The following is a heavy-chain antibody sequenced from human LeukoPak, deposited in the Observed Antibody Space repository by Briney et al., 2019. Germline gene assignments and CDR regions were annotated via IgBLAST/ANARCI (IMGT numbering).Heavy chain of an antibody. CDR1: GGSFSGYY. D-gene: IGHD6-6*01. CDR2: INDSGST. Sequence: SETLSLTCAVYGGSFSGYYWSWVRQPPGKGLEWVGEINDSGSTNYNPSRKSRVTISVDTSKNQFSLKLSSVTAADTAVYYCASIAARPFYYYYYYMDVWGKGTTVTVSS. CDR3: ASIAARPFYYYYYYMDV. V-gene: IGHV4-34*01. J-gene: IGHJ6*03.